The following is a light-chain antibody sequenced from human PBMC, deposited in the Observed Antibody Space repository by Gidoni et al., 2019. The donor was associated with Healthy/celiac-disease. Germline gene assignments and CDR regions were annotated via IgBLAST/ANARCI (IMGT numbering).Light chain of an antibody. Sequence: DIQMTQSPSSLSASVGDRVTSTCRASQGLSNYLAWYQQKPGKVPKLLIYAASTLQAGVPSRFSSSGSATDFFLTINILQPEDVATYYCQKYHSAPRTVXXXTKLEIK. CDR2: AAS. CDR1: QGLSNY. J-gene: IGKJ2*01. CDR3: QKYHSAPRT. V-gene: IGKV1-27*01.